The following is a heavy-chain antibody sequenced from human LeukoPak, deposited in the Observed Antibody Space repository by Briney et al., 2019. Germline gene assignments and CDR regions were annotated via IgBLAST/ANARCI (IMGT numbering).Heavy chain of an antibody. CDR2: ISGSGGRT. CDR1: GFTFSLYS. D-gene: IGHD2-2*01. J-gene: IGHJ4*02. CDR3: AKDSGYCDTTSCRLAN. Sequence: GGSLRLSCAASGFTFSLYSMNWVRQAPGKGLEWVSAISGSGGRTYYADSVKGRFTISRDNSKNTLYLQMNSLRVEDTALYYCAKDSGYCDTTSCRLANWGQGTLVTVSS. V-gene: IGHV3-23*01.